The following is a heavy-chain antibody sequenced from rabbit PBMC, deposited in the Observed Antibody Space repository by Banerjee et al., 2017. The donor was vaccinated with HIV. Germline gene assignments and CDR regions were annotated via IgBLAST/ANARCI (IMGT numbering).Heavy chain of an antibody. V-gene: IGHV1S7*01. J-gene: IGHJ6*01. CDR3: ARDGYSYDDYGDYGRRYYGMDL. CDR1: GFDFSSYY. D-gene: IGHD2-1*01. CDR2: IYAGKGST. Sequence: QSLVESGGGLVQPGGSLTLSCKASGFDFSSYYMSWVRQAPGKGLEWIGIIYAGKGSTDYASWVNGRFTISSDNAQNTVDLQMNSLTAADTATYFCARDGYSYDDYGDYGRRYYGMDLWGPGTLV.